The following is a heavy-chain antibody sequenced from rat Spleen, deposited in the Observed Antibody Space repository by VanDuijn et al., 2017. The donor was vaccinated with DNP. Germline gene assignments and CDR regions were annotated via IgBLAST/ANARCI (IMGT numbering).Heavy chain of an antibody. Sequence: EVQLAESGGDLVQPGGSLKLSCAASGFTFSDYYMAWVRQAPKKGLEWVASISTRGTGTYYPDSVKGRFTVSRDNAKSSVFLHMDSLKSEDTATYYCARRMSDKAYFDYWGQGVMVTVSS. V-gene: IGHV5-7*01. CDR3: ARRMSDKAYFDY. CDR1: GFTFSDYY. CDR2: ISTRGTGT. J-gene: IGHJ2*01. D-gene: IGHD2-1*01.